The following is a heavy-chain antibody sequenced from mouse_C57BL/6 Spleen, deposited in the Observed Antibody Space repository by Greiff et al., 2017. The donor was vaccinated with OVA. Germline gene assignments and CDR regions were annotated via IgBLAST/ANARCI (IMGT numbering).Heavy chain of an antibody. Sequence: QVQLQQSGPELVKPGASVTISCKASGYAFSSSWLNWVKQRPGKGLEWIGRIYPGDGDTNYNGTLKGKATLTADKSSRTAYMPLGILTSEYSSVYFCARDHYGSSYWYFDVWGTGTSVTVSS. V-gene: IGHV1-82*01. D-gene: IGHD1-1*01. CDR3: ARDHYGSSYWYFDV. CDR2: IYPGDGDT. CDR1: GYAFSSSW. J-gene: IGHJ1*03.